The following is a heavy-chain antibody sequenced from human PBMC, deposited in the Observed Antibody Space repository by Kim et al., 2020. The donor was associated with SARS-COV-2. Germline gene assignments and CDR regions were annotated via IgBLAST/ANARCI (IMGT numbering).Heavy chain of an antibody. CDR2: IPSDGRSS. D-gene: IGHD3-10*01. J-gene: IGHJ5*02. CDR3: VRVFYGSGSSLQS. CDR1: GFIFGAYW. V-gene: IGHV3-74*01. Sequence: GGSLRLSCAASGFIFGAYWMHWVRQVPGKGLVWVARIPSDGRSSRYADSVKGRFTISSDNAKNTLYLQMNSLRAEDTAVYQSVRVFYGSGSSLQSWGQGTLVTGSS.